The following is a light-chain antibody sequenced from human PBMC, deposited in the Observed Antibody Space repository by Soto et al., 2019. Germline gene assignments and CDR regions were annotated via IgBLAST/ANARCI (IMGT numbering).Light chain of an antibody. CDR2: DAS. Sequence: AIQLTQSPSSLSASVGDRVTITCRARQDISGALAWYQKKPGTTPKILIYDASSLEGGVPSRFSGSGSGTAFTLTISSLQPEDFATYYCQHFHNYLVTFGPGTKIDIK. CDR1: QDISGA. V-gene: IGKV1D-13*01. J-gene: IGKJ3*01. CDR3: QHFHNYLVT.